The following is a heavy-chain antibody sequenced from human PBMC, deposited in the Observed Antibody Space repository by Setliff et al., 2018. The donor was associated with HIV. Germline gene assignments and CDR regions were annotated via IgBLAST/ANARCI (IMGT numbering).Heavy chain of an antibody. V-gene: IGHV4-31*03. Sequence: SETLSLTCSVSGGSISSGGHYWNWIRQHPGRGLEWIGYISNSGSTYYNPSLKGRLTISVDPSKNHFSLNLTSVTAADTAVYYCARRIDDSGSFPDKNWFDTWGQGSLVTVSS. D-gene: IGHD3-10*01. CDR2: ISNSGST. CDR1: GGSISSGGHY. CDR3: ARRIDDSGSFPDKNWFDT. J-gene: IGHJ5*02.